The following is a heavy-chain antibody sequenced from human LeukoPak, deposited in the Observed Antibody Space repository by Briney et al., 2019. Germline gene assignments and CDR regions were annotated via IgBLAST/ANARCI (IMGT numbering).Heavy chain of an antibody. D-gene: IGHD6-6*01. CDR2: INWNSGRI. V-gene: IGHV3-9*01. CDR1: GFRFDDYA. CDR3: GRDKGDPQQLVPAMSYYFYGMDV. Sequence: PGGSLRLSCATSGFRFDDYAMHWVRQVPGKGLEWVSGINWNSGRIGYADSVKGRFTISRDNVKNSLFLVMNSLRPEDTALYFCGRDKGDPQQLVPAMSYYFYGMDVWGAGTTVTVSS. J-gene: IGHJ6*04.